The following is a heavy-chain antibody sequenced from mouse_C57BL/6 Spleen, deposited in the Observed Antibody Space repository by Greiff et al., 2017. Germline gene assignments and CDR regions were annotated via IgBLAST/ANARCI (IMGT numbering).Heavy chain of an antibody. CDR1: GYTFTDYY. CDR3: ARSGYYGSSPWFAY. D-gene: IGHD1-1*01. CDR2: INPNNGGT. J-gene: IGHJ3*01. Sequence: VQLQQSGPELVKPGASVKISCKASGYTFTDYYMNWVKQSHGKSLEWIGDINPNNGGTSYNQKFKGKATLTVDKSSNTAYMELRSLTSEDSAVYYCARSGYYGSSPWFAYWGQGTLVTVSA. V-gene: IGHV1-26*01.